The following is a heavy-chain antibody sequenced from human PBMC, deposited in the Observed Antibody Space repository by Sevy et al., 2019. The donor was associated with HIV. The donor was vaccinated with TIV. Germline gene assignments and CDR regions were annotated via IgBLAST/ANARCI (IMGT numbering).Heavy chain of an antibody. V-gene: IGHV3-7*01. Sequence: GGSLRLSCAASGFTFSSYWMSWVRQAPGKGLEWVANIKQDGSEKYYVDSVKGRFTISRDNAKNSLYLQMNSLRAEDKAVYYCARDSISYYDFWSGYSYYYYGMDVWGQGTTVTVSS. CDR2: IKQDGSEK. CDR1: GFTFSSYW. D-gene: IGHD3-3*01. J-gene: IGHJ6*02. CDR3: ARDSISYYDFWSGYSYYYYGMDV.